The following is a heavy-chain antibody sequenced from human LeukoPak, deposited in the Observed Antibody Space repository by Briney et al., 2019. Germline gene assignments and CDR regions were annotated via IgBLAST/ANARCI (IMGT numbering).Heavy chain of an antibody. CDR2: INHSGST. V-gene: IGHV4-34*01. Sequence: SETLPLICAVYGESFSGYYWSWIRQPPGKGLEWIGEINHSGSTNYNQSLKSRVTISVDTSKNQFSLKLSSVTAADTAVYYCARHFAFDIWAQRTIHTVSS. CDR1: GESFSGYY. J-gene: IGHJ3*02. CDR3: ARHFAFDI.